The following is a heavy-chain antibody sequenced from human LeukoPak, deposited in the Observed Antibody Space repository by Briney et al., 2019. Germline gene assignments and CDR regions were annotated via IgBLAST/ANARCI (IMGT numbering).Heavy chain of an antibody. D-gene: IGHD5-24*01. CDR3: ATHTGGYNYWWFDI. J-gene: IGHJ5*02. Sequence: ASVTVSYMPSVCTFSNYSIIWVRLAPGRGLECLGRIIPGYGTANYAQMFHGSITLAAQSSTATAYMELRRLTADDTAMYFCATHTGGYNYWWFDIWGQGTLVTVAS. CDR1: VCTFSNYS. CDR2: IIPGYGTA. V-gene: IGHV1-69*13.